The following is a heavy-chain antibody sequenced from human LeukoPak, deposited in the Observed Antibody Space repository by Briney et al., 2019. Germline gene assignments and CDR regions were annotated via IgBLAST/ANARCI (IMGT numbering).Heavy chain of an antibody. CDR3: ARDFPGIAVAGTRPLDY. CDR1: GYSITSGYY. CDR2: IYHSGST. V-gene: IGHV4-38-2*02. Sequence: SETLSLTCTVSGYSITSGYYWGWIRQPPGKGLEWIGNIYHSGSTYYNPSLKSRVTISVDTSKNQFSLKLRSVTAADTAVYYCARDFPGIAVAGTRPLDYWGQGTLVTVSS. J-gene: IGHJ4*02. D-gene: IGHD6-19*01.